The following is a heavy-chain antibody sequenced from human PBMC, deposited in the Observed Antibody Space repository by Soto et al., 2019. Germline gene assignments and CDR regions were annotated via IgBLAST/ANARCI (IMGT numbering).Heavy chain of an antibody. Sequence: GGSLRLSCAASGFTFSSYAMSWVRQAPGKGLEWVSAISGSGGSTYYADSVKGRFTISRDNSKNTLYLQMNSLRAEDTAVYYCAKDSGTKVKMWNYRDNKNWFYPWGQGTLVT. J-gene: IGHJ5*02. D-gene: IGHD1-7*01. CDR1: GFTFSSYA. V-gene: IGHV3-23*01. CDR3: AKDSGTKVKMWNYRDNKNWFYP. CDR2: ISGSGGST.